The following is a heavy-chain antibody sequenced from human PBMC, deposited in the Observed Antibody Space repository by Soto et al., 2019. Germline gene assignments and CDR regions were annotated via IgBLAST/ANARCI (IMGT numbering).Heavy chain of an antibody. D-gene: IGHD2-15*01. CDR3: ARDGGRDIVVVVEAFDI. Sequence: GASVKVSCKASGYTFTGYYMHWVRQAPGQGLEWMGWINPNSGGTNYAQKFQGRVTMTRDTSISTAYMELSRLRSDDTAVYYCARDGGRDIVVVVEAFDIWGQGTMVTVSS. CDR2: INPNSGGT. CDR1: GYTFTGYY. V-gene: IGHV1-2*02. J-gene: IGHJ3*02.